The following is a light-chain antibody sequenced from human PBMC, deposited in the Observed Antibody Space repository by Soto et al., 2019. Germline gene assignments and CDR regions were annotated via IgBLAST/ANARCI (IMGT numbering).Light chain of an antibody. Sequence: DIQMTQSPSTLSASLGDRVTITCRASQSISSWLAWYQQKPGKAPKLLIYDASSLESGVPSRFSGSGSGTEFTLTISSLQPDDFATYYCQQYNGTFGQGTKVDIK. V-gene: IGKV1-5*01. CDR2: DAS. J-gene: IGKJ1*01. CDR3: QQYNGT. CDR1: QSISSW.